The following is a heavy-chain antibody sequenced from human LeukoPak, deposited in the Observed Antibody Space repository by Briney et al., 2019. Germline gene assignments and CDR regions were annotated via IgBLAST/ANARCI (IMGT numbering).Heavy chain of an antibody. CDR1: GGTFGSYA. D-gene: IGHD2-21*02. CDR2: IIPIFGTA. Sequence: SVKVSCKASGGTFGSYAISWVRQAPGQGLEWMGGIIPIFGTANYAQKFQGRVTITADESTSTAYMELSSLRSEDTAVYYCAREASVTATLDAFDIWGQGTMVTVSS. V-gene: IGHV1-69*01. J-gene: IGHJ3*02. CDR3: AREASVTATLDAFDI.